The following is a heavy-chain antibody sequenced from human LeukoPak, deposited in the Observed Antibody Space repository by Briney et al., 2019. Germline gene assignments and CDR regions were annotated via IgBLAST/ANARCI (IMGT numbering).Heavy chain of an antibody. D-gene: IGHD6-13*01. CDR2: IYYSGST. CDR1: GGSVSSGSYY. V-gene: IGHV4-61*01. CDR3: ARDPRIASGFDY. Sequence: SETLSLTCTVSGGSVSSGSYYWSWIRQPPGKGLEWIGYIYYSGSTNYNPSLKSRVTISVDTSKNQFSLKLSSVTAADTAVYYCARDPRIASGFDYWGQGTLVTVSS. J-gene: IGHJ4*02.